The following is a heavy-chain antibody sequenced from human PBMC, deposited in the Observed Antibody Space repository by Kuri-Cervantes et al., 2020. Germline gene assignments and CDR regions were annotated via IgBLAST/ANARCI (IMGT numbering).Heavy chain of an antibody. D-gene: IGHD2-21*01. CDR1: GYTFTSYG. Sequence: ASVKVSCKASGYTFTSYGISWVRQAPGQGLEWMGWIIAYNGNTNYAQKLQGRVTITTDTSTSTAYMELRSLRSEDTAVYYCACGIKQGYYYYGMDVWGQGTTVTVSS. J-gene: IGHJ6*02. CDR3: ACGIKQGYYYYGMDV. V-gene: IGHV1-18*01. CDR2: IIAYNGNT.